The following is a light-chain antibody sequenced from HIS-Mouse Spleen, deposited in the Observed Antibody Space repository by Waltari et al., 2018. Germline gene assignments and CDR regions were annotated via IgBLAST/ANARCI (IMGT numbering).Light chain of an antibody. V-gene: IGLV2-23*01. CDR2: EGS. CDR1: SSDVGSYNL. Sequence: SPGQSITISCTGTSSDVGSYNLVSWYQQHPGKAPKLMIYEGSKRPSGVSNRFSGSKSGNTASLTISGLQAEDEADYYCCSYAGSSTWVFGGGTKLTVL. J-gene: IGLJ3*02. CDR3: CSYAGSSTWV.